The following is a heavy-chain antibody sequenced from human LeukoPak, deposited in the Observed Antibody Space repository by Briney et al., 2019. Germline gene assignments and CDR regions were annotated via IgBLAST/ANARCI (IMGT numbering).Heavy chain of an antibody. J-gene: IGHJ4*02. CDR3: ARERWYRVSVYFDY. D-gene: IGHD5-24*01. CDR1: GFTFSSYS. V-gene: IGHV3-21*01. CDR2: ISSSSSYI. Sequence: GGSLRLSCAASGFTFSSYSMNWVRQAPGKGLEWVSSISSSSSYIYYADSVKGRFTISRDNAKNSLYLQMNSLRAEDTAVYYCARERWYRVSVYFDYWGQGTLVTVSS.